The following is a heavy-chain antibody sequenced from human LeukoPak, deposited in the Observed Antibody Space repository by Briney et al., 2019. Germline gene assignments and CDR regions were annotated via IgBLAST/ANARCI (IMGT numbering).Heavy chain of an antibody. Sequence: ASVKVSCKASGYTFTSYAMHWVRQAPGQRLEWMGWINAGNGNTKYSQKFQGRVTITRDTSASTAYMELSSLRSEDTAVYYCARDNYYYDSSGYWAILDYWGQGTLVTVSS. J-gene: IGHJ4*02. D-gene: IGHD3-22*01. CDR2: INAGNGNT. V-gene: IGHV1-3*01. CDR1: GYTFTSYA. CDR3: ARDNYYYDSSGYWAILDY.